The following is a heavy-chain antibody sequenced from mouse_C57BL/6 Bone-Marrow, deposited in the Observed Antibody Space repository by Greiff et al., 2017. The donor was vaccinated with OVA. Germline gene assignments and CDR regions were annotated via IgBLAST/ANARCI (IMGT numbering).Heavy chain of an antibody. CDR2: INPYNGGT. D-gene: IGHD1-1*02. J-gene: IGHJ2*01. Sequence: EVKLQQSGPVLVKPGASVKMSCKASGYTFTDYYMNWVKQSHGKSLEWIGVINPYNGGTSYNQKFKGKATLTVDKSSSTAYMELNSLTSEDSAVYYCARAGGYVDYWGQGTTLTVSS. V-gene: IGHV1-19*01. CDR1: GYTFTDYY. CDR3: ARAGGYVDY.